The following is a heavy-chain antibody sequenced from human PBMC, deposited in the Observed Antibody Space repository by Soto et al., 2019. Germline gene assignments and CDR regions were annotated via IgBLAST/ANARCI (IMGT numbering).Heavy chain of an antibody. V-gene: IGHV1-69*01. CDR2: IIPLFGTA. CDR3: ARPRSYYYESSAERAFDI. D-gene: IGHD3-22*01. Sequence: QVQLVQSGAEVKKPGSSVKVSCKASGGTFSNYGISWVRQAPGQGPEWLGGIIPLFGTANYAQRFQGRVTLTADESTSTAYMELSRLRSEDTAVYYCARPRSYYYESSAERAFDIWGQGTMVTVSS. J-gene: IGHJ3*02. CDR1: GGTFSNYG.